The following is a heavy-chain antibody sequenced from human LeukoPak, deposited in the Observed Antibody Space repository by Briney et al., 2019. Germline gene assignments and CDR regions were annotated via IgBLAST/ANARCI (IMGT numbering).Heavy chain of an antibody. V-gene: IGHV4-34*01. J-gene: IGHJ5*02. D-gene: IGHD3-16*02. CDR2: INHSGST. CDR3: ARRDYVWGSYRYVWFDP. CDR1: GGSFSGYY. Sequence: SETLSLTCAVYGGSFSGYYWSWIRQPPGKGLEWIGEINHSGSTNYNPSLKSRVTISVDTSKNQFSLKLSSVTAADTAVYYCARRDYVWGSYRYVWFDPWGQGTLVTVSS.